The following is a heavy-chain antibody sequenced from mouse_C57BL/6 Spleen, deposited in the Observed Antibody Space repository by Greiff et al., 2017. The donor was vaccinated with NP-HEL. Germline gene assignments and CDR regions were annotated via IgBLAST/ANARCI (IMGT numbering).Heavy chain of an antibody. J-gene: IGHJ2*01. CDR3: ARRTYGSSYDYFDY. CDR2: ISNLAYSI. CDR1: GFTFSDYG. V-gene: IGHV5-15*01. D-gene: IGHD1-1*01. Sequence: EVKLVESGGGLVQPGGSLKLSCAASGFTFSDYGMAWVRQAPRKGPEWVAFISNLAYSIYYTDTVTGRFTISREKAKNTLYLEMSSVRSEDTDMYYCARRTYGSSYDYFDYWGQGTTLTVSS.